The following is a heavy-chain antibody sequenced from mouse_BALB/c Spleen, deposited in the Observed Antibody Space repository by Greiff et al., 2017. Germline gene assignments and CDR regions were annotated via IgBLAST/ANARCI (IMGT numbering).Heavy chain of an antibody. CDR3: ASGRLRAMDY. V-gene: IGHV14-3*02. D-gene: IGHD1-2*01. CDR2: IDPANGNT. Sequence: DVQLQESGAELVKPGASVKLSCTASGFNIKDTYMHWVKQRPEQGLEWIGRIDPANGNTKYDPKFQGKATITADTSSNTAYLQLSSLTSEDTAVYYCASGRLRAMDYWGQGTSVTVSS. J-gene: IGHJ4*01. CDR1: GFNIKDTY.